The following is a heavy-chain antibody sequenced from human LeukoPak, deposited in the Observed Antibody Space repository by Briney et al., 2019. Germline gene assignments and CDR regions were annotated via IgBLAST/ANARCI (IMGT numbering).Heavy chain of an antibody. CDR2: MNPNSGNT. CDR3: ARGEDLWFGELHGMDV. Sequence: ASVKVSCKASGYTFTSYDINWVRQATGQGLEWMGWMNPNSGNTGYAQKFQGRVTMTRNTSISTAYMELSSLRSEDRAVYYWARGEDLWFGELHGMDVWGQGTTVTVSS. J-gene: IGHJ6*02. V-gene: IGHV1-8*01. D-gene: IGHD3-10*01. CDR1: GYTFTSYD.